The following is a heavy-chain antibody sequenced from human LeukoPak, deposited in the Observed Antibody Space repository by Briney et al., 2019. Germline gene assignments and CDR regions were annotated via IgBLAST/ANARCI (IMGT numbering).Heavy chain of an antibody. D-gene: IGHD6-19*01. CDR1: GFTFSDYY. CDR3: ARGDRSSGWYFFDY. V-gene: IGHV3-11*04. CDR2: ISSSGDTI. Sequence: GGSLRLPCAASGFTFSDYYMSWIRQAPGKGLEGVSYISSSGDTIYYADSVKGRFTVSRDNAKNSLYLQMNSLRAEDTAVYYCARGDRSSGWYFFDYWGQGTLVTVSS. J-gene: IGHJ4*02.